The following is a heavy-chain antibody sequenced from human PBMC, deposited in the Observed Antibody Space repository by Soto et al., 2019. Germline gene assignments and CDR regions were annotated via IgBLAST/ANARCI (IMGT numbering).Heavy chain of an antibody. CDR3: ARDPRLRGTVTDTYYYYMDV. CDR2: IYYSGST. CDR1: GGSISSYY. Sequence: SETLSLTCTVSGGSISSYYWSWIRQPPGKGLEWIGYIYYSGSTNYNPSLKSRVTISVDTSKNQFSLKLSSVTAADTAVYYCARDPRLRGTVTDTYYYYMDVWGKGTTVTVSS. V-gene: IGHV4-59*01. D-gene: IGHD4-17*01. J-gene: IGHJ6*03.